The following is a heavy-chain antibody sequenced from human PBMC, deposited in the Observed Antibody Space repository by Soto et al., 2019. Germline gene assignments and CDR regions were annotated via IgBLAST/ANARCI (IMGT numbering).Heavy chain of an antibody. CDR2: IIPILGIA. Sequence: SVKGSCKASVGTFSSYTISWVRQAPGQGLEWMGRIIPILGIANYAQKFQGRVTITADKSTSTAYMELSSLRSEDTAVYYCARDAVAGPPYFDYWGQGTLVTVSS. CDR1: VGTFSSYT. CDR3: ARDAVAGPPYFDY. J-gene: IGHJ4*02. D-gene: IGHD6-19*01. V-gene: IGHV1-69*04.